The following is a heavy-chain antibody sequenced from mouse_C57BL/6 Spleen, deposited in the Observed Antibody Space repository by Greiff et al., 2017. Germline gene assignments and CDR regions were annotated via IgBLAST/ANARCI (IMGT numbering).Heavy chain of an antibody. V-gene: IGHV1-81*01. CDR1: GYTFTSYG. CDR2: FYPRSGNT. J-gene: IGHJ2*01. Sequence: VQLQQSGAELARPGASVKLSCKASGYTFTSYGISWVKQRTGPGLEWIGEFYPRSGNTYYNEKFKGKATLTADKSSSTAYRELRSLTSEDSAVYVCARNTTDLYYFDYGGQGTTLTVSS. CDR3: ARNTTDLYYFDY. D-gene: IGHD1-1*01.